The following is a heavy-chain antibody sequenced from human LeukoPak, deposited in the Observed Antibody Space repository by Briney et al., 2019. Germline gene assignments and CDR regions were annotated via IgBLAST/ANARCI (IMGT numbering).Heavy chain of an antibody. CDR1: GYIFTTYG. V-gene: IGHV1-18*01. D-gene: IGHD2-21*01. J-gene: IGHJ4*02. CDR3: ARDSILGAPYTDY. Sequence: ASVKVSCKASGYIFTTYGISWGRQAPGQGLEWLGWISDHNGNPDYAEKFQGRVTLTTDPSTSTAHMELTSLRSDDTAVYYCARDSILGAPYTDYWGQGTLVTVSS. CDR2: ISDHNGNP.